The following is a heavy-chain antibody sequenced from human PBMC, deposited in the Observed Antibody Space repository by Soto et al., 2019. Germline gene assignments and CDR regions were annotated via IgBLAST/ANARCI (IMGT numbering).Heavy chain of an antibody. J-gene: IGHJ6*02. V-gene: IGHV3-53*01. CDR3: ARTRLYDASGYYYYYYGMDV. D-gene: IGHD5-12*01. CDR1: ELTVTKNF. CDR2: IYDDGNT. Sequence: PGGSLRLSCAASELTVTKNFMSWVRQAPGKGLEWVSVIYDDGNTYYADSVRGRFAISRDTSKNTLYLQMNSLRAEDTAVYYCARTRLYDASGYYYYYYGMDVWGQGTTVTVSS.